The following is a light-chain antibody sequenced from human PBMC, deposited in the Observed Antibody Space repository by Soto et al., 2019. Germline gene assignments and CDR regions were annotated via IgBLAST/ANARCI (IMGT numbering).Light chain of an antibody. V-gene: IGLV2-14*03. J-gene: IGLJ1*01. CDR1: SSDVGGYNY. Sequence: QSVLTQPASVSGSPGQSIAISCTGNSSDVGGYNYVSWYQHRPGKVPQIMIYDVSSRPSGVSDRFSGSKSGNTASLTISGLQAEDEADYYCSSYTSSNTYVFGTGTKVTVL. CDR2: DVS. CDR3: SSYTSSNTYV.